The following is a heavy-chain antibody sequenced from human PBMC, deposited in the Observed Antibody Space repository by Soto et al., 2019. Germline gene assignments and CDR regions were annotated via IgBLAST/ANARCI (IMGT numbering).Heavy chain of an antibody. D-gene: IGHD5-18*01. CDR2: ISSSSSTI. V-gene: IGHV3-48*02. Sequence: HPGGSLRLSCAASGFTFSSYSMNWVRQAPGKGLEWVSYISSSSSTIYYADSVKGRFTISRDNAKNSLYLQMNSLRDEDTAVYYSARAGGYSYGHYYYYGMDVWGQGTTVTVSS. CDR3: ARAGGYSYGHYYYYGMDV. CDR1: GFTFSSYS. J-gene: IGHJ6*02.